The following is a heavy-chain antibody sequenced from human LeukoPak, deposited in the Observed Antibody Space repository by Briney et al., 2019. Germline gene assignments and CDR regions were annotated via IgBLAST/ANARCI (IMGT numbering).Heavy chain of an antibody. CDR1: GFTFSVYA. CDR3: AKDRVSPGFNLFDP. J-gene: IGHJ5*02. D-gene: IGHD1-1*01. V-gene: IGHV3-23*01. CDR2: INGRGDTT. Sequence: GGSLRLSCAASGFTFSVYAVSWVRQAPGKGLEWVSAINGRGDTTFYTDSVKGRFTISRDNSKNTVFLQMNSLRADDTATYYCAKDRVSPGFNLFDPWGQGTLVTVSS.